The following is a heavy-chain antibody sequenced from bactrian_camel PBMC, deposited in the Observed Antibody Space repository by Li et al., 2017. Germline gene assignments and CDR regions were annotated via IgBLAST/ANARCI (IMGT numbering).Heavy chain of an antibody. CDR1: GFTYSSYC. V-gene: IGHV3S1*01. CDR3: AAPAVNVVVTATRCPEAFGY. J-gene: IGHJ6*01. D-gene: IGHD2*01. CDR2: IYTADGST. Sequence: HVQLVESGGGSVQAGGSLRLSCAASGFTYSSYCMGWFRQAPGKGRERVAAIYTADGSTDYADNVKGRFTISQDSAKNILYLQMHSLKPEDTAMYYCAAPAVNVVVTATRCPEAFGYWGQGTQVTVS.